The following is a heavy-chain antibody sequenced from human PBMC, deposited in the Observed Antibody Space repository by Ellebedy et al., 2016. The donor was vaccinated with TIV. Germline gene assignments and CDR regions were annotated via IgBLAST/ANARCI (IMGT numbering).Heavy chain of an antibody. Sequence: SETLSLXXAVYGGFSGYYWSWIRQSPGRGLEWIGGITDAEKTNYNPSLKSRVTMSVDTSERQFSLSLTSVTAADAAVYYCARGAADDYEFLTGHPLHNYFDPWGQGTLVTVSS. J-gene: IGHJ5*02. CDR2: ITDAEKT. CDR3: ARGAADDYEFLTGHPLHNYFDP. D-gene: IGHD3-9*01. CDR1: GGFSGYY. V-gene: IGHV4-34*01.